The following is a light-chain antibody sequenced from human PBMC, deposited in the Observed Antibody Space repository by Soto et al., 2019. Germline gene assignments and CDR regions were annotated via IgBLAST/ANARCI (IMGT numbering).Light chain of an antibody. CDR2: DAS. CDR1: QSVSSSY. CDR3: QKRGNWPL. Sequence: EIVLTQSPGTLSLSPGKRATLSCRASQSVSSSYLAWYQQKPGQAPRLLIFDASNRATGIPARFSGSGSGTDFTLTISGLERKDFAIYYCQKRGNWPLFGQGTRLEI. V-gene: IGKV3D-20*02. J-gene: IGKJ5*01.